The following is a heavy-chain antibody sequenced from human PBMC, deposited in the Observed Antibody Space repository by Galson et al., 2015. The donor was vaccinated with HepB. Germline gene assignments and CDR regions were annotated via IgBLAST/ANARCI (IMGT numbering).Heavy chain of an antibody. J-gene: IGHJ4*02. D-gene: IGHD5-18*01. CDR3: ARMFAAGQLWQDYFDY. CDR2: ISAYNGNT. CDR1: GYTFTSYG. Sequence: SVKVSCKASGYTFTSYGISWVRQAPGQGLEWMGWISAYNGNTNYAQKLQGRVTMTTDTSTSTAYMELRSLRSDDTAVYYCARMFAAGQLWQDYFDYWGQGTLVTVSS. V-gene: IGHV1-18*04.